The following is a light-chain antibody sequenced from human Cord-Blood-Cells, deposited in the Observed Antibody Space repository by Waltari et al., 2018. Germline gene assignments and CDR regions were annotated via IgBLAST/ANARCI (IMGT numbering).Light chain of an antibody. CDR1: SSDVGGYTY. V-gene: IGLV2-14*01. CDR3: SSYTSSSTYV. J-gene: IGLJ1*01. CDR2: EVS. Sequence: QSALPQPASVSGSPGQPITISCTGTSSDVGGYTYVSWYQQHPGKAPKLMIYEVSNRPSGVSNRFSGSKSGNTASLTISGLQAEDEADYYCSSYTSSSTYVFGTGTKVTVL.